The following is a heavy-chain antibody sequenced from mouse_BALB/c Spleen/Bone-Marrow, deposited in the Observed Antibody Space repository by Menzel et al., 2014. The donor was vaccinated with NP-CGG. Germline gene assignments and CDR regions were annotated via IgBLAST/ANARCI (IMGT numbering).Heavy chain of an antibody. J-gene: IGHJ2*01. CDR2: ISSGGSYT. V-gene: IGHV5-9-4*01. CDR1: GFTFSYYA. D-gene: IGHD3-1*01. Sequence: EGKFVEYGGGLGKPGGSLKISCAASGFTFSYYAMSWVRQSPEKSLEWVAEISSGGSYTYYPDTVTGRFTISRDNAKNTLYLEMSSLRSEDTAMYYCARDSSGYFDYWGQGTTLTVYS. CDR3: ARDSSGYFDY.